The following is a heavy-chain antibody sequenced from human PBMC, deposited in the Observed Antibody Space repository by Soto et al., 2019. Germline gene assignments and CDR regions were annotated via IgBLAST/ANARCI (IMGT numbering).Heavy chain of an antibody. CDR3: ARGQGSSSPPWFDP. CDR1: GGSFSGYY. CDR2: INHSGST. Sequence: SETLSLTCAVYGGSFSGYYWSWIRQPPGKGLEWIGEINHSGSTNYNPSLKSRVTISVDTSKNQFSLKLSSVTAADTAVYYCARGQGSSSPPWFDPWGQGTLVTVSS. V-gene: IGHV4-34*01. D-gene: IGHD6-6*01. J-gene: IGHJ5*02.